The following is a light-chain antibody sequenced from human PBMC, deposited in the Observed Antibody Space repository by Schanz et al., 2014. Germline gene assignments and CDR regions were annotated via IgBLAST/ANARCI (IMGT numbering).Light chain of an antibody. CDR2: EVS. J-gene: IGLJ1*01. V-gene: IGLV2-8*01. CDR3: SSYADSSTL. Sequence: QSALTQPPSASGSPGQSVTISCTGTSSDVGGYKYVSWHQQHPGKAPTLMIYEVSKRPSGVSDRFSGSKSGNTASLTISGLQTEDEADYYCSSYADSSTLFGPGTKLTVL. CDR1: SSDVGGYKY.